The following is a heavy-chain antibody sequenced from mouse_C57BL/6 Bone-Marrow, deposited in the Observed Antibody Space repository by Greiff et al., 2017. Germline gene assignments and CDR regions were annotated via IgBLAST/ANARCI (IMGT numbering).Heavy chain of an antibody. V-gene: IGHV14-2*01. CDR3: GSTRLLLFDY. CDR2: IDPEGGET. D-gene: IGHD3-2*02. Sequence: EVQLQESGAELAKPGASVKLSCTASGFNIKDYYMHWVKQRTEQGLEWIGRIDPEGGETKYAPKFKDQATITADTSSITAYMQLSSLTSEDSAVYYWGSTRLLLFDYGGQGTTLTVSS. J-gene: IGHJ2*01. CDR1: GFNIKDYY.